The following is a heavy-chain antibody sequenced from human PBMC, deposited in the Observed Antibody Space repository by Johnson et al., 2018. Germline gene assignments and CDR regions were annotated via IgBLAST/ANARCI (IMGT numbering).Heavy chain of an antibody. V-gene: IGHV1-46*01. CDR2: INPNGGST. D-gene: IGHD1-26*01. Sequence: QVQLVQSGAEVKKPGASVTVSCKTSGYTFTNYYIHWVRQAPGQGLEWLAMINPNGGSTRYARQVQARITLTRDTSTGTGYIDMTSLRNEDTAFYYCARPVGLTDAFDIWGQGTMVTVSS. J-gene: IGHJ3*02. CDR1: GYTFTNYY. CDR3: ARPVGLTDAFDI.